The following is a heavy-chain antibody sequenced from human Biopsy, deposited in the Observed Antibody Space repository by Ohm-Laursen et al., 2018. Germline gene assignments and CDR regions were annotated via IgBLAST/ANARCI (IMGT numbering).Heavy chain of an antibody. CDR3: IRHVEYYSPGP. V-gene: IGHV3-33*01. CDR2: IWYDGSNK. CDR1: GFTFSSYG. Sequence: SLRLSCSASGFTFSSYGMHWVRQAPGKGLGWVAAIWYDGSNKNYADSVKGRFTISRDNSKNTLYLQMNGLDGEDTAIYYCIRHVEYYSPGPWGQGTLVTVSS. D-gene: IGHD3-10*01. J-gene: IGHJ5*02.